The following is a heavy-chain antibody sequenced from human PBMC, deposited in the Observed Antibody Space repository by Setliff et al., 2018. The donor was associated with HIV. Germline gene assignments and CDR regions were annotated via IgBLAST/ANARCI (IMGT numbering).Heavy chain of an antibody. CDR3: AKAGSGWYEFDA. D-gene: IGHD6-19*01. CDR2: IGSSGGDT. CDR1: GGSISSHY. V-gene: IGHV3-23*01. Sequence: ETLSLTCTVSGGSISSHYWSWIRQPPGKGLEWVSAIGSSGGDTYYADSVQGRFTISRDNSRNTLFLQLHSLRVDDTALYYCAKAGSGWYEFDAWGQGTLVTVSS. J-gene: IGHJ4*02.